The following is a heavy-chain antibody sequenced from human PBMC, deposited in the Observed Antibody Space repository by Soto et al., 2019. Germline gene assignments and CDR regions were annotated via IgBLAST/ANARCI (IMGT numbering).Heavy chain of an antibody. Sequence: QVQLVESGGGVVQPGRSLRLSCAASGFAFSTFGMHWVRQAPGKGLEWMAGISYDGSNKNYADFVKGRFTISRDNYKNTLDVQMNSLRAEDTAVYYCAKMWGYNGYDSGGYNPPGYWGQGTLVTVSS. CDR2: ISYDGSNK. CDR3: AKMWGYNGYDSGGYNPPGY. D-gene: IGHD3-22*01. CDR1: GFAFSTFG. J-gene: IGHJ4*02. V-gene: IGHV3-30*18.